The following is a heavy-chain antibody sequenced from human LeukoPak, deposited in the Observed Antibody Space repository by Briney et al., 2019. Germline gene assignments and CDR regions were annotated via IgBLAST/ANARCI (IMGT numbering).Heavy chain of an antibody. J-gene: IGHJ3*02. CDR1: GYTFTSYG. V-gene: IGHV1-24*01. D-gene: IGHD3-9*01. Sequence: ASVKVSCKASGYTFTSYGISWVRQAPGKGLEWMGGFDPEDGETIYAQKFQGRVTMTEDTSTDTAYMELSSLRSEDTAVYYCATHSEILTTRLSRDAFDIWGQGTMVTVSS. CDR2: FDPEDGET. CDR3: ATHSEILTTRLSRDAFDI.